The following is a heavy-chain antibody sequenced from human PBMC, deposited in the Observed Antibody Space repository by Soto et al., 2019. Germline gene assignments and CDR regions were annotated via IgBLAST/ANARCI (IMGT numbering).Heavy chain of an antibody. J-gene: IGHJ4*02. CDR2: ISAYNGNT. Sequence: GASVKVSCKASGYTFTSYGISWVRQAPGQGLEWMGWISAYNGNTNYAQKLQGRVTMTTDTSTSTAYMELRSLRSDDTAVYYCARAVFEDCTNGVCYTNYWGQGTLVTVSS. CDR3: ARAVFEDCTNGVCYTNY. V-gene: IGHV1-18*01. CDR1: GYTFTSYG. D-gene: IGHD2-8*01.